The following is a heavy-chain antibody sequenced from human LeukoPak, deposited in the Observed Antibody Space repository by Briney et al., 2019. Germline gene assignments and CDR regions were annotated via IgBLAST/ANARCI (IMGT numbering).Heavy chain of an antibody. V-gene: IGHV4-39*07. CDR2: IYYSGST. CDR1: GGSISRSRYY. J-gene: IGHJ6*03. D-gene: IGHD3-10*01. Sequence: PSETLSLTCTVSGGSISRSRYYWGWIRQPPGKGLEWIGSIYYSGSTYYNPSLKSRVTTSVDTSKNQFSLKLSSVTAADTAVYYCARESYGSRSYDYYYYYMDVWGKGTTATVSS. CDR3: ARESYGSRSYDYYYYYMDV.